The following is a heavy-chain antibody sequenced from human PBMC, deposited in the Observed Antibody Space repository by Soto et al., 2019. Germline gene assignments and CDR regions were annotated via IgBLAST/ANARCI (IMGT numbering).Heavy chain of an antibody. CDR2: IFWNDDE. J-gene: IGHJ4*02. D-gene: IGHD2-21*01. Sequence: SGPTLVNPTQTLTLTCTFSGFLLTTSGVGVGWIRQPPGKALEWLALIFWNDDERYSPSLNSRLTITKDTSKNQVVLTMTNMDPVDTATYYCVHTGDNCDPFGYRGRGTPVPVSS. V-gene: IGHV2-5*01. CDR1: GFLLTTSGVG. CDR3: VHTGDNCDPFGY.